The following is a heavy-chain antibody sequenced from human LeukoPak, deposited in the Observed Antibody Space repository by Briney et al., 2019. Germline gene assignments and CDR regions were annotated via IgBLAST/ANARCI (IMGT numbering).Heavy chain of an antibody. CDR1: GFPFSSYG. CDR3: AKDRVGYYGSGRGPGLDY. CDR2: IRYDGSHK. Sequence: GGSLRLSCAASGFPFSSYGMHWVRQAPGKGLEWVAFIRYDGSHKYYADSVKGRFTIFRDNSKNTLYLQMNSLRAEDTAVYYCAKDRVGYYGSGRGPGLDYWGQGTLVTVSS. J-gene: IGHJ4*02. V-gene: IGHV3-30*02. D-gene: IGHD3-10*01.